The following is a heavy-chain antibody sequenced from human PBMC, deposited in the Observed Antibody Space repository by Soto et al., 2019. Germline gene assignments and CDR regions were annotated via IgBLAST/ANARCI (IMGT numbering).Heavy chain of an antibody. Sequence: GGSLRLSCAASGFTFSSYAMSWVRQAPGKGLEWVSAISGSGGSTYYADSVKGRFTISRDNSKNTLYLQKNRLKAEDTAVYYCTTDSYITIVIIRFDYWGHGTLVTVSS. J-gene: IGHJ4*01. CDR1: GFTFSSYA. D-gene: IGHD3-16*02. CDR2: ISGSGGST. V-gene: IGHV3-23*01. CDR3: TTDSYITIVIIRFDY.